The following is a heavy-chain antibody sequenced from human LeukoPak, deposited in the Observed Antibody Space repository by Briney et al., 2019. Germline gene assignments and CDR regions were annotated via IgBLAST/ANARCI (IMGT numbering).Heavy chain of an antibody. Sequence: GGSLRLSCAASGFTFSSYAMSWVRRAPGKGLEWVSAISGSGGSTYYADSVKGRFTISRDNSKNTLYLQMNSLRAEDTAVYYCAKDGGGSYWLFHFWGQGSLVAVSS. CDR3: AKDGGGSYWLFHF. CDR2: ISGSGGST. D-gene: IGHD1-26*01. CDR1: GFTFSSYA. J-gene: IGHJ4*02. V-gene: IGHV3-23*01.